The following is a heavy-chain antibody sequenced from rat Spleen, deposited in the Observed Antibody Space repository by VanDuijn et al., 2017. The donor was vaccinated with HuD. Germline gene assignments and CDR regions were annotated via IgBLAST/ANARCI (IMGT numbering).Heavy chain of an antibody. D-gene: IGHD1-11*01. V-gene: IGHV2-1*01. CDR1: GFSLTSYS. CDR2: IQNGGST. J-gene: IGHJ3*01. Sequence: QVHLKESGPGRVQPSQTLSLTCTVSGFSLTSYSVSWVRQPPGKGLEWMGRIQNGGSTDYNSGLKSRLSISRDTSKSQVFLKMNSLQTDDTAIYFCTRSYGGYSQHWFAYWGQGTLVTVSS. CDR3: TRSYGGYSQHWFAY.